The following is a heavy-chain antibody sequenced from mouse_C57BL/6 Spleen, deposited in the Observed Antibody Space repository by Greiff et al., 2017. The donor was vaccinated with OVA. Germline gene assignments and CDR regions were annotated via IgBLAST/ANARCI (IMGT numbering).Heavy chain of an antibody. J-gene: IGHJ4*01. CDR1: GFNIKNTY. CDR2: IDPANGNT. CDR3: ASPYYYGSSYAMDY. Sequence: DVKLVESVAELVRPGASVKLSCTASGFNIKNTYMHWVKQRPEQGLEWIGRIDPANGNTKYAPKFQGKATITADTSSNTAYLQLSSLTSEDTAIYYCASPYYYGSSYAMDYWGQGTSVTVSS. V-gene: IGHV14-3*01. D-gene: IGHD1-1*01.